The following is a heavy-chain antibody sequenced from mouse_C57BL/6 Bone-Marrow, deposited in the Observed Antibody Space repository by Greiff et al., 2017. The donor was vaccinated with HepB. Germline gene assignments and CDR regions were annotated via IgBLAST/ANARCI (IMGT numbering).Heavy chain of an antibody. CDR3: ARPYSNYGYYAMDY. D-gene: IGHD2-5*01. Sequence: QVQLQQPGAELVKPGASVKLSCKASGYTFTSYWMQWVKQRPGQGLEWIGEIDPSDSYTNYNQKFKGKATLTVDTSSSTAYMQLSSLTSEASAVYYWARPYSNYGYYAMDYWGQGTSVTVSS. V-gene: IGHV1-50*01. CDR2: IDPSDSYT. J-gene: IGHJ4*01. CDR1: GYTFTSYW.